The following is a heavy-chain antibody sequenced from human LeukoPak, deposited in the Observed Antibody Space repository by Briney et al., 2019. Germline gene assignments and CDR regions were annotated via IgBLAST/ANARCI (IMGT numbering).Heavy chain of an antibody. J-gene: IGHJ4*02. CDR2: IKQDGSEK. D-gene: IGHD5-24*01. Sequence: GGSLRLSCAASGFTFSSYWMSWVRQAPGKGLEWVANIKQDGSEKYYVDSVKGRFTISRDNVKNSLYLQMNSLRAEDTAVYYCARVTDGYNPNFDYWGQGTLVTVSS. CDR1: GFTFSSYW. V-gene: IGHV3-7*01. CDR3: ARVTDGYNPNFDY.